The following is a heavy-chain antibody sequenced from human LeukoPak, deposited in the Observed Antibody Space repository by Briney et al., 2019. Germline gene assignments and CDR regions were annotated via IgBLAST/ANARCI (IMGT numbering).Heavy chain of an antibody. CDR3: ARGPA. V-gene: IGHV3-48*01. J-gene: IGHJ4*02. CDR2: ISSSSSTI. Sequence: GGSLRLSCAASGFTFSSYSMNWVRQAPGKGLEWVSYISSSSSTIYYADPVKGRFTISRDNAKNSLYLQMNSLRAEDTAVYYCARGPAWGQGTLVTVSS. CDR1: GFTFSSYS.